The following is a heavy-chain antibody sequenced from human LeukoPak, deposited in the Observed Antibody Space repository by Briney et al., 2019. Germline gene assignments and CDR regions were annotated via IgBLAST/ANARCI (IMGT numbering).Heavy chain of an antibody. CDR3: ARELRRFDY. Sequence: GGSLRLSCVVSGLTFSNYWMIWVRQAPGKGLESVAIVNEDGSAKYYLDSVKGRFTISRDNARNSLYLQMNSLRAEDTAVYYCARELRRFDYWGQGTLVTVSS. CDR2: VNEDGSAK. J-gene: IGHJ4*02. V-gene: IGHV3-7*01. CDR1: GLTFSNYW. D-gene: IGHD4-17*01.